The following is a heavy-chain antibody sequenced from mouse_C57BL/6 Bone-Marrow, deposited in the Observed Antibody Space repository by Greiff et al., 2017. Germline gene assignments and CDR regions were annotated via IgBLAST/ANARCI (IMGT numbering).Heavy chain of an antibody. V-gene: IGHV1-53*01. J-gene: IGHJ1*03. D-gene: IGHD1-1*01. CDR1: GYTFTSYW. Sequence: QVQLQQSGTELVKPGASVKLSCKASGYTFTSYWMHWVKQRPGQGLEWIGNINPSNGGTNYNEKFKSKATLTVDKSSSTAYMQLSSLTSEDSAVYYCARASYYGSWYWYFDVWGTGTTVTVSS. CDR2: INPSNGGT. CDR3: ARASYYGSWYWYFDV.